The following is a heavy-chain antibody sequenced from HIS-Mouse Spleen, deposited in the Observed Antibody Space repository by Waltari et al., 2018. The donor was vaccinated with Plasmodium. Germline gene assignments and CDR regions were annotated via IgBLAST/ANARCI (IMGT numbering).Heavy chain of an antibody. Sequence: QVQLVQSGADVKKPGASVQVPVRASGYPFTNYGISWVRQAPGQGLEWMGWISPYNGNTHFAQKRQGRVTMTTDTSTSTAYMELRSLRSDDTAVYYCARGSAGDAFDIWGQGTMVTVSS. CDR3: ARGSAGDAFDI. D-gene: IGHD6-19*01. J-gene: IGHJ3*02. V-gene: IGHV1-18*01. CDR1: GYPFTNYG. CDR2: ISPYNGNT.